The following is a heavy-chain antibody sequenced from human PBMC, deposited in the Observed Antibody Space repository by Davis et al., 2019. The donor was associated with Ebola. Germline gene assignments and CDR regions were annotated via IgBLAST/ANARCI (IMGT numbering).Heavy chain of an antibody. CDR2: IYSTGRT. CDR3: AKDRHDTSGYGF. J-gene: IGHJ4*02. Sequence: SETLSPTCTVPGGSISNYFWSWIRQPDGKGLEWFGRIYSTGRTDYNPSLKSRVTISVDTSKNQCSLKLTSVPAPDTAVYYCAKDRHDTSGYGFWGQGTLVTVPS. V-gene: IGHV4-4*07. D-gene: IGHD6-25*01. CDR1: GGSISNYF.